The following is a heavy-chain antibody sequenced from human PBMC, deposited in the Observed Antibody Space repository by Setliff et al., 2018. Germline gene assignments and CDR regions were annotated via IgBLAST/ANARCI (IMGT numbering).Heavy chain of an antibody. V-gene: IGHV1-18*01. D-gene: IGHD4-17*01. CDR2: ISPYNGDT. CDR1: GGTFSSYG. Sequence: ASVKVSCKASGGTFSSYGISWVRRAPGQGLEWIGWISPYNGDTKYAQKLQDRVTMTIDASTGTAYMELSSLTSDDTAVYYCARDSPTVVTHIRAFDIWGQGTMVTVSS. CDR3: ARDSPTVVTHIRAFDI. J-gene: IGHJ3*02.